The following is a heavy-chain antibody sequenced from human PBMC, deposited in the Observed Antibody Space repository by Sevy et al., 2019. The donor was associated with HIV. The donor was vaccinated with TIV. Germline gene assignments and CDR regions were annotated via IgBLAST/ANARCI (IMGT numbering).Heavy chain of an antibody. CDR2: ISKSSINI. D-gene: IGHD1-1*01. V-gene: IGHV3-21*01. Sequence: GGSLRLSCATSGFSFSDYSMNWVRQAPGKGLEWISSISKSSINIKYAESMRGRFTISRDNAKNSLYLQLDSLRTEDTAVYFCASLTTTDVWGKGTTVTVSS. J-gene: IGHJ6*04. CDR3: ASLTTTDV. CDR1: GFSFSDYS.